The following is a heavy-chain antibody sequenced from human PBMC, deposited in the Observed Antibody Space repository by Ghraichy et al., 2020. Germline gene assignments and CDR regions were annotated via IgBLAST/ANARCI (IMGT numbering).Heavy chain of an antibody. Sequence: GESLNISCAASGFTFSSYAMHWVRQAPGKGLEWVAVISYDGSNKYYADSVKGRFTISRDNSKNTLYLQMNSLRAEDTAVYYCASHSGWPDDYWGQGTLVTVSS. D-gene: IGHD6-19*01. V-gene: IGHV3-30-3*01. CDR1: GFTFSSYA. J-gene: IGHJ4*02. CDR3: ASHSGWPDDY. CDR2: ISYDGSNK.